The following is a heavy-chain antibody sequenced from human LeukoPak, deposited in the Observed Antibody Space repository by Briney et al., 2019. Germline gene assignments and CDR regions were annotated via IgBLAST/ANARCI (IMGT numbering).Heavy chain of an antibody. Sequence: GGSLRLSCAASGFTFSSYAMHWVRQAPGKGLEWVAVISYDGSNKYYADSVKGRFTISRDNSKNTLYLQMNSLRAEDTAAYYCARAAAGNYYYYGMDVWGQGTTVTVSS. CDR3: ARAAAGNYYYYGMDV. CDR2: ISYDGSNK. CDR1: GFTFSSYA. D-gene: IGHD6-13*01. V-gene: IGHV3-30*04. J-gene: IGHJ6*02.